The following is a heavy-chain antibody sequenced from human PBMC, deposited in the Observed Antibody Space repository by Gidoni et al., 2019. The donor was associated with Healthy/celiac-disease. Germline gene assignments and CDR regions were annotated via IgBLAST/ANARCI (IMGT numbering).Heavy chain of an antibody. D-gene: IGHD4-17*01. Sequence: EVQLVESGGGLVKPGGSLRLSCAASGFTFSSYSMNWVRQAPGKGLEWFSSISSSSSYIYYADSVKGRFTISRDNAKNSLYLQMNSLRAEDTAVYYCARDRLRGLDYWGQGTLVTVSS. CDR1: GFTFSSYS. CDR3: ARDRLRGLDY. CDR2: ISSSSSYI. J-gene: IGHJ4*02. V-gene: IGHV3-21*01.